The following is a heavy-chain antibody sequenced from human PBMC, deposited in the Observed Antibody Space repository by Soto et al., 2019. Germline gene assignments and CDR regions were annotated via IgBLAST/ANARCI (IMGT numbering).Heavy chain of an antibody. Sequence: PGGSLRLSCAASGFTFSSYGMHWVRQAPGKGLEWVAVISYDGSNKYYADSVKGRFTISRDNSKNTLYLQMNSLRAEDTAVYYCAKDSYGGNDDDFDIWGQGTMVTVS. CDR2: ISYDGSNK. J-gene: IGHJ3*02. D-gene: IGHD4-17*01. V-gene: IGHV3-30*18. CDR3: AKDSYGGNDDDFDI. CDR1: GFTFSSYG.